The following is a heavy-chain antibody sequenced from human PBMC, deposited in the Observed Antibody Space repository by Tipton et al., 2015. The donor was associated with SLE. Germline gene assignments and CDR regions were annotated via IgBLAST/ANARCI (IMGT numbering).Heavy chain of an antibody. CDR1: GGSFSGYY. CDR3: ARGGYCSGGSCYFAEYFQH. V-gene: IGHV4-34*01. D-gene: IGHD2-15*01. Sequence: LRLSCAVYGGSFSGYYWSWIRQPPGKGLEWIGEINHSGSTNYNPSLKSRVTISVDTSKNQFSLKLSSVTAADTAVYYCARGGYCSGGSCYFAEYFQHWGQGTLATVSS. CDR2: INHSGST. J-gene: IGHJ1*01.